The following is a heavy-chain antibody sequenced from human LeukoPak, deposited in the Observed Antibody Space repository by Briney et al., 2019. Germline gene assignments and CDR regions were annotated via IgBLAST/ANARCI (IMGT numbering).Heavy chain of an antibody. J-gene: IGHJ4*02. CDR3: ARVERGAAYTDEPPLYFDY. Sequence: SETLSLTCTVSGGSISSSSYYWGWIRQPPGKGLEWIGSIYYSGSTYYNPSLKSRVTISVDTSKNQFSLKLSSVTAADTAVYYCARVERGAAYTDEPPLYFDYWGQGTLVTVSS. CDR2: IYYSGST. CDR1: GGSISSSSYY. V-gene: IGHV4-39*07. D-gene: IGHD1-1*01.